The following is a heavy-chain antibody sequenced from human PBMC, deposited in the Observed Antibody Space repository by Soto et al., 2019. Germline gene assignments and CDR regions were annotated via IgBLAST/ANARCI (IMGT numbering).Heavy chain of an antibody. V-gene: IGHV3-30*18. CDR2: ISYDGSNK. CDR1: GFTFSSYG. J-gene: IGHJ6*02. Sequence: GGSLRLSCAASGFTFSSYGMHWVRQAPGKGLEWVAVISYDGSNKYYADSVKGRFTISRDNSKNTLYLQMNSLRAEDTAVYYCAKEVWKYQLPTDYAGMDVWGQGTTDTVSS. CDR3: AKEVWKYQLPTDYAGMDV. D-gene: IGHD2-2*01.